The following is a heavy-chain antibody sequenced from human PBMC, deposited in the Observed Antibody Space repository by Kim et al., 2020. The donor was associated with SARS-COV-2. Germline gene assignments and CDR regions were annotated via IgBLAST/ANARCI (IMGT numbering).Heavy chain of an antibody. CDR3: VRQYRPGSPGVLDY. V-gene: IGHV4-39*01. D-gene: IGHD1-26*01. Sequence: NPPHKSRVTISVDTSKNQFSLKLRSVTAADTAVYYCVRQYRPGSPGVLDYWGQGTLVTVSS. J-gene: IGHJ4*02.